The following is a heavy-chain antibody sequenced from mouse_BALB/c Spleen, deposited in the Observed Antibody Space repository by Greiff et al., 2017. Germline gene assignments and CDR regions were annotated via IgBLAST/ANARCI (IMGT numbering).Heavy chain of an antibody. D-gene: IGHD2-1*01. Sequence: VKLKQSGAELVKPGASVKLSCTASGFNIKDTYMHWVKQRPEQGLEWIGRIDPANGNTKYDPKFQGKATITADTSSNTAYLQLSSLTSEDTAVYYCASDGNYVDYYAMDYWGQGTSVTVSS. CDR1: GFNIKDTY. CDR2: IDPANGNT. CDR3: ASDGNYVDYYAMDY. J-gene: IGHJ4*01. V-gene: IGHV14-3*02.